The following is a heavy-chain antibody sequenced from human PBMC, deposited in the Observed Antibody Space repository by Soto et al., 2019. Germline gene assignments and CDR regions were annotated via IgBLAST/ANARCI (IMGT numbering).Heavy chain of an antibody. D-gene: IGHD6-13*01. CDR1: GDSISRNY. J-gene: IGHJ5*02. Sequence: LSLTFSVSGDSISRNYWSWIRQSPGKGLEWIGYIYYSGSTNYNPFLESRVTISLIKSRNQFSLRLTSVTAADTAVYYCARGYSRRWYGNWFDPWGQGNLVTVSS. V-gene: IGHV4-59*01. CDR3: ARGYSRRWYGNWFDP. CDR2: IYYSGST.